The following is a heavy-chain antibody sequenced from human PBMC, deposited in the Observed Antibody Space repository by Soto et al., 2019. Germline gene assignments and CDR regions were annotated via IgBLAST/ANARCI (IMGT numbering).Heavy chain of an antibody. CDR1: GFTFSSYA. CDR2: ISYDGSNK. CDR3: ARGRVVAATYYFDY. V-gene: IGHV3-30-3*01. J-gene: IGHJ4*02. D-gene: IGHD2-15*01. Sequence: QVQLVESGGGVVQPGRSLRLSCAASGFTFSSYAMHWVRQAPGKGLEWVAVISYDGSNKYYADSVKGRFTISRDNSKNTLYLQMHSLRAEDTAVYYCARGRVVAATYYFDYWGQGTLVTFSS.